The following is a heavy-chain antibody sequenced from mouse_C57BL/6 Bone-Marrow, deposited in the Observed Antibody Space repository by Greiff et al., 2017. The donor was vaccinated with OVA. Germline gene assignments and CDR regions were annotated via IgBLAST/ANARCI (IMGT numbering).Heavy chain of an antibody. J-gene: IGHJ4*01. D-gene: IGHD2-1*01. V-gene: IGHV1-26*01. Sequence: VQLQQSGPELVKPGASVKISCKASGYTFTDYYMNWVKQSHGKSLEWIGDINPNNGGTSYNQKFKGKATLTVDKSSSTAYMELRSLTSEASAADYCARDGGGNYPLYAMDYWGQGTSVTVSS. CDR3: ARDGGGNYPLYAMDY. CDR1: GYTFTDYY. CDR2: INPNNGGT.